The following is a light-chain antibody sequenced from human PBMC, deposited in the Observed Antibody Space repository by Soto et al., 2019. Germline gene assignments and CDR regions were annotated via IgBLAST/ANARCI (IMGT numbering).Light chain of an antibody. Sequence: QSVLTQPASVSGSPGQSITISCSGTSRDIGSYNLVSWYQQHPGQAPKLMIYEGSKRPSGVSARFSGSKSGNTASLTISGLQAEDEADYYCCSYATISTYIFGTGTKVTVL. V-gene: IGLV2-23*01. CDR3: CSYATISTYI. CDR2: EGS. J-gene: IGLJ1*01. CDR1: SRDIGSYNL.